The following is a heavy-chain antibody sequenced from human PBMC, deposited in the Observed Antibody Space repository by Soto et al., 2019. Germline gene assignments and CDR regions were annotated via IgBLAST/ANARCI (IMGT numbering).Heavy chain of an antibody. V-gene: IGHV6-1*01. D-gene: IGHD6-19*01. Sequence: SQTLSLTCATSGDSVSSNSAAWNWIRQSPSRGLEWLGRTYYRSKWYNDYAVSVKSRITINPDTSKNQFSLQLSSVTAADTAVYYCARSYSTGWYYFDYWGQGTLVTVSS. CDR2: TYYRSKWYN. CDR1: GDSVSSNSAA. J-gene: IGHJ4*02. CDR3: ARSYSTGWYYFDY.